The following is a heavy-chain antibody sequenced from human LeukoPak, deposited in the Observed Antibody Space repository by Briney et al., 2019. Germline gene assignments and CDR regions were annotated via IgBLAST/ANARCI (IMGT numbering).Heavy chain of an antibody. Sequence: SETLSLTCAVSGYSISSGYYWGWIRQPPGKGLEWIGSIYHSGSTYYNPSLKSRVTISVDTSKNQFSLKLSYVTAADTAVYYCARDLRTGKRNWFDPWGQGTLVTVSS. D-gene: IGHD1-1*01. V-gene: IGHV4-38-2*02. CDR3: ARDLRTGKRNWFDP. CDR1: GYSISSGYY. CDR2: IYHSGST. J-gene: IGHJ5*02.